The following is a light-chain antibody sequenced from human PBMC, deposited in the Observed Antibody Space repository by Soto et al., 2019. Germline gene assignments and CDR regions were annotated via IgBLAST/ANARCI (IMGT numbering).Light chain of an antibody. CDR3: QQYSTFPLT. V-gene: IGKV1-5*03. CDR1: QSIGIW. CDR2: KAS. J-gene: IGKJ4*01. Sequence: DLQVTQSPSTLSASVGDRVTITCRASQSIGIWLAWYQQKPGKAPKLLVYKASILQSGVPSRFSGSGSGTEFALTISSLQPDDFATYYCQQYSTFPLTFGGGTKVEIK.